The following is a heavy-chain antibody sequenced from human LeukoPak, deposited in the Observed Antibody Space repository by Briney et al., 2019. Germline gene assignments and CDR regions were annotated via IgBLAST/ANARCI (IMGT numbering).Heavy chain of an antibody. CDR1: GFTFTSYD. Sequence: ASVKVSCKASGFTFTSYDINWVRQAPGQGLEWMGWMNPNSGNTRYAQKVQGRVTITADESTSTAYMELSSLRSEDTAVYYCATLARGYPYYFDYWGQGTLVTVSS. D-gene: IGHD3-22*01. J-gene: IGHJ4*02. CDR2: MNPNSGNT. CDR3: ATLARGYPYYFDY. V-gene: IGHV1-8*01.